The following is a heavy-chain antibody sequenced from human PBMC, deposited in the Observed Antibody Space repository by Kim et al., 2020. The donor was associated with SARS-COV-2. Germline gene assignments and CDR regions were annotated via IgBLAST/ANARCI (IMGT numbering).Heavy chain of an antibody. V-gene: IGHV4-61*02. Sequence: SETLSLTCTVSGGSISSGSYYWSWIRQPAGKGLEWIGRIYTRGSTNYNPSLKSRVTISVDTSKNQFSLKLSSVTAADTAVYYCARDRGMVRGVDAFDIWGQGTMVTVSS. D-gene: IGHD3-10*01. CDR1: GGSISSGSYY. CDR3: ARDRGMVRGVDAFDI. J-gene: IGHJ3*02. CDR2: IYTRGST.